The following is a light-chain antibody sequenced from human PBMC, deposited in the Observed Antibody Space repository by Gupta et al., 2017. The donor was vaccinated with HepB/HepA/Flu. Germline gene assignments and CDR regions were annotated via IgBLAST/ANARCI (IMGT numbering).Light chain of an antibody. V-gene: IGLV3-25*03. CDR3: QSADSSGTRV. CDR1: ALPKQY. J-gene: IGLJ2*01. Sequence: SYELTQPPSVSVSPGQTARITCSGDALPKQYAYWYQQKPGQAPVLVIYKDSERPSGIPERFSGSSSGKTATLTISGVQAEDEADYYCQSADSSGTRVFGGGTKMTVL. CDR2: KDS.